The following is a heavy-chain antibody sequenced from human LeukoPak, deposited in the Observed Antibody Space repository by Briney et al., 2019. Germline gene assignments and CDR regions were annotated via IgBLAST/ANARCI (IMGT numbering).Heavy chain of an antibody. V-gene: IGHV4-39*07. J-gene: IGHJ4*02. CDR2: IYYSGST. CDR1: GGSISSSSYY. CDR3: ARAGYSYAFDY. Sequence: SETLSLTCTVSGGSISSSSYYWGWIRQPPGKGLEWIGSIYYSGSTYYNPSLKSRVTISVDTSKNQFSLKLSSVTAADTAVYYCARAGYSYAFDYWGQGTLVTVSS. D-gene: IGHD5-18*01.